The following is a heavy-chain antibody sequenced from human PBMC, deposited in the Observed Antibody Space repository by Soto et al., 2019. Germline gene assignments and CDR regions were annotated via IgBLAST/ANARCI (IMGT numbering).Heavy chain of an antibody. CDR1: GGTLSDHG. Sequence: QVQLEQSGAEVKKPGSSVKVSCKASGGTLSDHGVAWLRQAPGQGLEWMGGTIPVFNTATYAQKFQGRVTVTADKFANIAYMELSSLRSEDTAFYFGARWVYGSGNYYTGPSAFDIWGQGTMVIVSS. CDR3: ARWVYGSGNYYTGPSAFDI. CDR2: TIPVFNTA. J-gene: IGHJ3*02. V-gene: IGHV1-69*06. D-gene: IGHD3-10*01.